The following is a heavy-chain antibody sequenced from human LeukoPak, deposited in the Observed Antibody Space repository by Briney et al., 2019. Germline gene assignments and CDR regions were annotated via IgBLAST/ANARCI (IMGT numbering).Heavy chain of an antibody. V-gene: IGHV3-23*01. D-gene: IGHD2-15*01. CDR3: AKFSPYGGISF. CDR1: GFTFSSSA. J-gene: IGHJ4*02. Sequence: GGSLRLSCAASGFTFSSSAMSWVRQAPGKGLEWVSAIIGNGHNTYYADFVQGRFTISRDNSKNTLHLQINSLRAVDTAIYYCAKFSPYGGISFWGQGALVTVSS. CDR2: IIGNGHNT.